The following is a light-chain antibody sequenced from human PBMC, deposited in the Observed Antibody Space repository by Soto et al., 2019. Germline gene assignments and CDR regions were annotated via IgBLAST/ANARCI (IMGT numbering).Light chain of an antibody. J-gene: IGKJ1*01. CDR2: WAS. CDR1: QSVLSSSTNKNY. CDR3: QQFYSSLTWT. Sequence: DIEMTQSPDSLAVSLGERATITCKSSQSVLSSSTNKNYLAWYQQKAGQPPKVLIYWASTRESGVPDRFSGSGSGTDFTLTISSLQAEDVAVYSCQQFYSSLTWTFGQGTKVEIK. V-gene: IGKV4-1*01.